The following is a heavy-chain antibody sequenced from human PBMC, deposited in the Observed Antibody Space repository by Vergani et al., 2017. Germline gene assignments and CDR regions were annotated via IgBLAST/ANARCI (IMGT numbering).Heavy chain of an antibody. D-gene: IGHD3-22*01. Sequence: QVQLVQSGAEVKKPGASVKVSCKVSGYTLTELSMHWVRQAPGKGLEWMGGFDPEDGDTIYAQKVQGRVTMTEDTSTDTSYMELSSLRSEDTAVYYCATEVASSGYFTPDYWGQGTLVTVSS. V-gene: IGHV1-24*01. J-gene: IGHJ4*02. CDR3: ATEVASSGYFTPDY. CDR1: GYTLTELS. CDR2: FDPEDGDT.